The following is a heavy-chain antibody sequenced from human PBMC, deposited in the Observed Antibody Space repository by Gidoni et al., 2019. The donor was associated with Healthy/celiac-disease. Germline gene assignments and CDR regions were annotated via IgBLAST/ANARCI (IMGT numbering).Heavy chain of an antibody. D-gene: IGHD4-17*01. CDR2: IYSGGST. Sequence: EVQLVESGGGLVQPGGSLRLSCAASGFTVSSNYMSWVRQAPGKGLEWVSVIYSGGSTYYADSVKGRFTISRDNSKNTLYLQMNSLRAEDTAVYYCARDLNPATVTTPYAFDIWGQGTMVTVSS. J-gene: IGHJ3*02. CDR3: ARDLNPATVTTPYAFDI. CDR1: GFTVSSNY. V-gene: IGHV3-66*01.